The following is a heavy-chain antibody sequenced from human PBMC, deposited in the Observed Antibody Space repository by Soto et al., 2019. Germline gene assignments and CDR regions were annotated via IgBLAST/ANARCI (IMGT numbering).Heavy chain of an antibody. CDR3: ARRVDYVWGSYRYSPYFDY. Sequence: SDTLSLTCTVFSPSIISPYWRWIRQPPGQGLELIGYIYYSGSTNYNPSLKSRVTISVDTSKNQFSLKLSSVTAADTAVYYCARRVDYVWGSYRYSPYFDYWGQGTLVTVS. CDR1: SPSIISPY. D-gene: IGHD3-16*02. V-gene: IGHV4-59*08. J-gene: IGHJ4*02. CDR2: IYYSGST.